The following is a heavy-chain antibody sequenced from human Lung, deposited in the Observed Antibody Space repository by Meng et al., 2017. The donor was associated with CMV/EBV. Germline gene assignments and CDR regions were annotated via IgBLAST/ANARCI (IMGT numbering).Heavy chain of an antibody. CDR2: VYHSGST. CDR1: GGSISSGHW. V-gene: IGHV4-4*02. Sequence: SXTLSLXCALSGGSISSGHWWSWVRQPPLKGLEWIGEVYHSGSTNYNPSLKSRVTISLDKSKNHFSLKLTSVTAADTAVYYCARATIAAATMNWFDSWGQGALVTVSS. D-gene: IGHD6-25*01. CDR3: ARATIAAATMNWFDS. J-gene: IGHJ5*01.